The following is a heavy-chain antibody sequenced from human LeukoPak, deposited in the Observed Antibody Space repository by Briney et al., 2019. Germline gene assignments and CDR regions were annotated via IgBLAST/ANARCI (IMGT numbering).Heavy chain of an antibody. J-gene: IGHJ4*02. CDR1: GGSISSYY. D-gene: IGHD2-2*01. V-gene: IGHV4-4*09. Sequence: SETLSLTCTISGGSISSYYWSWIRQPPGKGLEWIGYIYTSGSTNYNPSLKSRVTISVDTSKNQFSLKLSSVTAADTAVYYCARHCSSTSCYGGFDYWGQGTLVTVSS. CDR2: IYTSGST. CDR3: ARHCSSTSCYGGFDY.